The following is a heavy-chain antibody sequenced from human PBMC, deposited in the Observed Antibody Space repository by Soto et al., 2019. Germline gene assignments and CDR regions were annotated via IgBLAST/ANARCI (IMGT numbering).Heavy chain of an antibody. J-gene: IGHJ5*02. CDR1: VASISSVGYS. Sequence: QLQLQESGSGLVRPSQTLSLTCAVSVASISSVGYSWSWFRQPPGKGLGWIGYIYHSGSTYYNPSLKSRVTISVDRSKNQLSLKLSSVTAADTAVYYCARVPGPWGQGTLVTVSS. CDR2: IYHSGST. CDR3: ARVPGP. D-gene: IGHD3-10*01. V-gene: IGHV4-30-2*01.